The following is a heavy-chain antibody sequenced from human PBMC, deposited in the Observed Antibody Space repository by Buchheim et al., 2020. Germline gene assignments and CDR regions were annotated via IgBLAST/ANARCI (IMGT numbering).Heavy chain of an antibody. J-gene: IGHJ6*02. CDR2: IYTNGKT. CDR1: GGSISSGAYY. CDR3: ARHSYHYALDV. Sequence: QVQLQESGPGLVKPSQTLFLTCTVSGGSISSGAYYWTWIRQPAGKGLEWIGRIYTNGKTNNNPSLKSRATITWDTSQNQISLQLTSVTAADTAVYFCARHSYHYALDVWGQGTT. D-gene: IGHD1-26*01. V-gene: IGHV4-61*02.